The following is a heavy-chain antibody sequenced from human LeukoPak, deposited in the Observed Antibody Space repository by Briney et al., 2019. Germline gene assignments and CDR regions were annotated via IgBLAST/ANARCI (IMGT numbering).Heavy chain of an antibody. CDR2: IYYSGST. V-gene: IGHV4-39*01. CDR1: GGSISSSNYY. J-gene: IGHJ4*02. Sequence: PSETLSLTCTVSGGSISSSNYYWGWIRQPPGKGLEWIGTIYYSGSTYYNPSLKTRVTISVDTPKKQFSLKLSSVTAADTAVYYCARHLFGSGYYPDYWGQGTLVTVSS. D-gene: IGHD3-22*01. CDR3: ARHLFGSGYYPDY.